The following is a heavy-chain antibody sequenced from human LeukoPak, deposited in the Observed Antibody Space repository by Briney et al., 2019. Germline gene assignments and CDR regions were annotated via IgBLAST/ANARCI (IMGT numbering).Heavy chain of an antibody. CDR2: IYYSRTT. J-gene: IGHJ4*02. Sequence: TPSETLSLTCTVSGGSISSYYWSWIRQPPEKGLEWIGYIYYSRTTNYNPSLKSRVTMSVDTSKNHFSLNLSSVTAADTAVYYCARVGSGSFDYWGQGTLVTVSS. D-gene: IGHD1-26*01. CDR3: ARVGSGSFDY. V-gene: IGHV4-59*01. CDR1: GGSISSYY.